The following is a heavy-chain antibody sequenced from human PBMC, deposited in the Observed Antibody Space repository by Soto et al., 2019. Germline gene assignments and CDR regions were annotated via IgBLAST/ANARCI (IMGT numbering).Heavy chain of an antibody. J-gene: IGHJ4*02. Sequence: GGSLRLSCAASGFTFSSYWMSWVRQAPGKGLEWVANIKQDGSEKYYVDSVKGRFTISRDNAKNSLYLQMNSLRAEDTAVYYCARVMYVLLWFGESWDYWGQGTLVTVSS. V-gene: IGHV3-7*01. CDR2: IKQDGSEK. CDR3: ARVMYVLLWFGESWDY. D-gene: IGHD3-10*01. CDR1: GFTFSSYW.